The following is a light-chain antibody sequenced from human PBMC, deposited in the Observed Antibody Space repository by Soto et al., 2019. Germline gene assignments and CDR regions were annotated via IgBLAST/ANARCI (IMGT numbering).Light chain of an antibody. CDR2: GAS. CDR3: QQYNNWPPWT. Sequence: IVMTQSPATLAVSPGERATLSCMAGQTIYSNVAWYQQRPGQAPRLLIYGASTRATGIPARFSGSGSGTEFTLTISSLQSEDFAVYYCQQYNNWPPWTFGQGTKVDIK. J-gene: IGKJ1*01. CDR1: QTIYSN. V-gene: IGKV3-15*01.